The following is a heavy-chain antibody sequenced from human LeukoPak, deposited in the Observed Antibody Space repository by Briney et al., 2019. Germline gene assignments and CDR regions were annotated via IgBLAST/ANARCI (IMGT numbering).Heavy chain of an antibody. CDR3: AGATQWLAYEY. CDR1: AFRVSAKY. Sequence: GGSLRLSCAASAFRVSAKYMGWVRQAPGKGLEWVSVIYNGAETPYVDSVKCRFTITRDNSENALYLQMNTLGDEDTAVYYCAGATQWLAYEYWGQGSLVTVSS. D-gene: IGHD6-19*01. V-gene: IGHV3-53*01. CDR2: IYNGAET. J-gene: IGHJ4*02.